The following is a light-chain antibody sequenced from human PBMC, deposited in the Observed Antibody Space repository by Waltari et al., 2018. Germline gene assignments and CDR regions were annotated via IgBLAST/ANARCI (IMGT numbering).Light chain of an antibody. V-gene: IGKV3-20*01. CDR2: GAS. CDR1: QTVSSNY. J-gene: IGKJ2*01. CDR3: QQYGASLYT. Sequence: DIVLTQSPGTLPLSPGERVTLSCRDSQTVSSNYLAWFQQKPGQPPRVLIFGASRRAPGIPDRFSGGGSGTDFTLTISRLEPEDFAVYYCQQYGASLYTFGQGTKLEI.